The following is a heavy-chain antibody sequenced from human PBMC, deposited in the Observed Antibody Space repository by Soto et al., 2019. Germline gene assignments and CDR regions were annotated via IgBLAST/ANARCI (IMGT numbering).Heavy chain of an antibody. V-gene: IGHV3-23*01. CDR2: ISGSGIST. CDR1: GFTFGTYP. J-gene: IGHJ6*02. CDR3: VKPPVITASYYYYDMDV. Sequence: GGSLRLSCAASGFTFGTYPMSWVRQAPGEGLEWVSGISGSGISTYYTDSVKGRFTISRDNSKNTVFLQMNSLRDEDTAVYYCVKPPVITASYYYYDMDVWGQGTTVTVSS. D-gene: IGHD4-4*01.